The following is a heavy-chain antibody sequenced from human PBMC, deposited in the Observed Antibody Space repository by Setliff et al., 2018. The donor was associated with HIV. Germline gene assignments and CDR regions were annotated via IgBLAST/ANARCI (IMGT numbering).Heavy chain of an antibody. CDR1: SGSISSSSYY. Sequence: PSETLSLTCTVSSGSISSSSYYWNWIRQPAGKGLEWIGRIYTSGSTNYNPSLKSRVTMSVDTSKNQFPLALVSVTAADTALYYCARCPSNHLTEAGKKTFYYYYMDVWGKGTTVTVS. V-gene: IGHV4-61*02. CDR3: ARCPSNHLTEAGKKTFYYYYMDV. J-gene: IGHJ6*03. D-gene: IGHD6-13*01. CDR2: IYTSGST.